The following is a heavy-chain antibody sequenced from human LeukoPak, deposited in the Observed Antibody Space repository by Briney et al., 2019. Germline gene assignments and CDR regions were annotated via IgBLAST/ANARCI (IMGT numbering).Heavy chain of an antibody. D-gene: IGHD2-2*01. Sequence: GASVKVSCKASGGTFSSYAISWVRQAPGQGLEWMGGIIPIFGTANYAQKFQGRVTITADESTSTAYMELSSLRPEDTAVYYCARESGKLGYCSSTSCPNWFDPWGQGTLVTVSS. CDR1: GGTFSSYA. CDR3: ARESGKLGYCSSTSCPNWFDP. CDR2: IIPIFGTA. V-gene: IGHV1-69*13. J-gene: IGHJ5*02.